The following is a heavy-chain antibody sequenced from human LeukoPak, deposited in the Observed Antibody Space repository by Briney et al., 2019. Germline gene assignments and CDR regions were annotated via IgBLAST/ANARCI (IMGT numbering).Heavy chain of an antibody. CDR2: INHSGST. Sequence: SETLSLTCAVYGGSFSGYYWSWIRQPPGKGLEWIGEINHSGSTNYNPSLKSRVAISVDTSKNQFSLKLSSVTAADTAVYYCARVGVVRGYYYYYGMDAWGKGTTVTVSS. CDR1: GGSFSGYY. D-gene: IGHD3-10*01. J-gene: IGHJ6*04. CDR3: ARVGVVRGYYYYYGMDA. V-gene: IGHV4-34*01.